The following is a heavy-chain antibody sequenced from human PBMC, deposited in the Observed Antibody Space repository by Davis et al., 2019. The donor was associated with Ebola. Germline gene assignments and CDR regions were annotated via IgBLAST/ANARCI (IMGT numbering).Heavy chain of an antibody. CDR1: GGSFSGYY. Sequence: SETLSLTCAVYGGSFSGYYWSWIRQPPGKGLEWIGEINHSGSTNYNPSLKSRVTISVDTSKNQFSLKLSSVTAADTAVYYCARHVARNYYDRRVDAFDIWGQGTMVTVSS. CDR2: INHSGST. V-gene: IGHV4-34*01. CDR3: ARHVARNYYDRRVDAFDI. D-gene: IGHD3-22*01. J-gene: IGHJ3*02.